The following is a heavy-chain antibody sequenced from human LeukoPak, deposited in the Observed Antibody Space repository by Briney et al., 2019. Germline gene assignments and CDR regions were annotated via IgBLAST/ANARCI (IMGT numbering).Heavy chain of an antibody. CDR3: AKDRVGYSSGYYGMDV. J-gene: IGHJ6*02. Sequence: GGSLRLSCAASGFTFSSYCMHWVRQAPGKGLEWVAVISYDGSNKYYADSVKGRFTISRDNSKNTLYLQMNSLRAEDTAVYYCAKDRVGYSSGYYGMDVWGQGTTVTVSS. CDR2: ISYDGSNK. D-gene: IGHD6-19*01. CDR1: GFTFSSYC. V-gene: IGHV3-30*18.